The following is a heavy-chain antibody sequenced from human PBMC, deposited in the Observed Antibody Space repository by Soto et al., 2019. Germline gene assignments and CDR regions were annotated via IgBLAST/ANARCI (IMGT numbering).Heavy chain of an antibody. CDR3: ARDTKAASGTFDY. CDR2: ISNDGSNT. D-gene: IGHD6-13*01. CDR1: GFTFSSYA. J-gene: IGHJ4*02. V-gene: IGHV3-30*04. Sequence: LRLSCAASGFTFSSYAMHWVRQAPGKGLEWVAVISNDGSNTNYPDSGKGRFTISRENSKNTLYLQMTSLSAEDTAVYHCARDTKAASGTFDYWGLGTLVTAPQ.